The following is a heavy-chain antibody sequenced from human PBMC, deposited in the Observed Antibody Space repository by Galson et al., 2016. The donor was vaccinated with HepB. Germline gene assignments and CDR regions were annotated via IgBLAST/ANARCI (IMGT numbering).Heavy chain of an antibody. V-gene: IGHV3-30-3*01. J-gene: IGHJ4*02. CDR2: ISDDGNNK. D-gene: IGHD5-12*01. Sequence: SLRLSCAASGFPFSSYPMHWVRQTPGRGLEWVAVISDDGNNKYYRDSGRGRFTISRVNSRNTLFLQMTGLRTEDTAVYYCARDLYSGYDFLFRGETSFDSWGQGTLVTVSS. CDR3: ARDLYSGYDFLFRGETSFDS. CDR1: GFPFSSYP.